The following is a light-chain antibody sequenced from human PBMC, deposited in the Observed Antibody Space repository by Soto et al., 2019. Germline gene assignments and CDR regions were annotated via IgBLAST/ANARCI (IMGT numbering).Light chain of an antibody. CDR3: QQYGSSPWT. V-gene: IGKV3-20*01. CDR1: QTITNNY. CDR2: GAS. J-gene: IGKJ1*01. Sequence: EIVLTHSPGTLSLSPGERATLSCRASQTITNNYLAWYQQKPGQAPRLLMYGASSRATGIPDRFSGSGSGTDFTLTISRLEPEDFAVYYCQQYGSSPWTFGQGTKVDI.